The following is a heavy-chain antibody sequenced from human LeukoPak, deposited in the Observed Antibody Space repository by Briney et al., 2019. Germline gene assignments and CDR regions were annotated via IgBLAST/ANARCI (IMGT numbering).Heavy chain of an antibody. J-gene: IGHJ4*02. D-gene: IGHD6-13*01. Sequence: GASVKVSCKASGYTITGYYIHWVRQAPGQGLEWMGWVNPNSGGRNYAQKFQGRVTMTRDTTISTAYMELSSLRSDDTAVYYCARSQWGIASAGLDYWGQGTLVSVSS. CDR1: GYTITGYY. CDR3: ARSQWGIASAGLDY. CDR2: VNPNSGGR. V-gene: IGHV1-2*02.